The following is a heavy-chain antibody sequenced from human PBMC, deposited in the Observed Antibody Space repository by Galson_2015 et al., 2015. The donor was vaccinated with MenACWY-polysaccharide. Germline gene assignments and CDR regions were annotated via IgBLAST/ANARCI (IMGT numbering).Heavy chain of an antibody. D-gene: IGHD2-2*01. J-gene: IGHJ4*02. Sequence: ALRISCAASGFTFGNYAMSWVRQAPGKGLEWVSTIGGSGSNTHYADSVKGRFTISRDNSKNTLSLQMNSLRAEDTAVYYCARVRYSTGKYQFDYWGRGTLVAVSS. CDR2: IGGSGSNT. V-gene: IGHV3-23*01. CDR1: GFTFGNYA. CDR3: ARVRYSTGKYQFDY.